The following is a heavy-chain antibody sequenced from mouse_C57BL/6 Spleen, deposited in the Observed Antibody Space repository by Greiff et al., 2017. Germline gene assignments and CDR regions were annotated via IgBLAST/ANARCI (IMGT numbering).Heavy chain of an antibody. Sequence: VQLVESGPELVKPGASVKISCKASGYAFSSSWMNWVKQRPGKGLEWIGWIYPGDGDTNYNGKFKGKATLTAAKSSSTAYMQLSSLTSEDSAVYFCASDYYGSIFDYWGQGTTLTVSS. CDR2: IYPGDGDT. V-gene: IGHV1-82*01. D-gene: IGHD1-1*01. CDR1: GYAFSSSW. CDR3: ASDYYGSIFDY. J-gene: IGHJ2*01.